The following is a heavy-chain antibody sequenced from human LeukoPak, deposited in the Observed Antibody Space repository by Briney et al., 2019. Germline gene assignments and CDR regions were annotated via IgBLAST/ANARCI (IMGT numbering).Heavy chain of an antibody. J-gene: IGHJ4*02. V-gene: IGHV4-61*02. CDR3: ARALIDCSGGSCYQIFDY. CDR2: IYTSGST. D-gene: IGHD2-15*01. Sequence: PSETLSLTCTVSGGSISSGSYYWSWIRQPAGKGLEWIGRIYTSGSTNYNPSLKSRVTISVDTSENQFSLKLSSVTAADTAVYYCARALIDCSGGSCYQIFDYWGQGTLVTVSS. CDR1: GGSISSGSYY.